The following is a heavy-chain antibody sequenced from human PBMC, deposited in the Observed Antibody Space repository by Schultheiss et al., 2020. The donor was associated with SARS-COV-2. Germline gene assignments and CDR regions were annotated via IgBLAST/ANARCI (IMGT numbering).Heavy chain of an antibody. Sequence: SETLSLTCTVSGGSISSSSYYWGWIRQPPGKGLEWIGYIYYSGSTYYNPSLKSLVTISVDTSKNQFSLKLSSVTAADTAVYYCARGSPLSAFDIWGQGTMVTVSS. CDR1: GGSISSSSYY. D-gene: IGHD1-26*01. CDR3: ARGSPLSAFDI. V-gene: IGHV4-31*01. CDR2: IYYSGST. J-gene: IGHJ3*02.